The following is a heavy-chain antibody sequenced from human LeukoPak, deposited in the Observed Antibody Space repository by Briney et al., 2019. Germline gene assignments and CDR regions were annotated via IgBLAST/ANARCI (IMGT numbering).Heavy chain of an antibody. CDR3: ARMSGSYYRYFDY. V-gene: IGHV1-2*06. CDR1: GYTFTGYY. CDR2: INPNSGGT. Sequence: ASVKVSCKASGYTFTGYYMHWVRQAPGQGLEWMGRINPNSGGTNYAQKFQGRVTMTRDTSTSTVYMELSSLRSEDTAVYYCARMSGSYYRYFDYWGQGTLVTVSS. J-gene: IGHJ4*02. D-gene: IGHD1-26*01.